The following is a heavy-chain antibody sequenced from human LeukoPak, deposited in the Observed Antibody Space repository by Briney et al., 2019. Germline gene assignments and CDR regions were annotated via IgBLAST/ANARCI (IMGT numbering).Heavy chain of an antibody. CDR1: GFTFSSYG. V-gene: IGHV3-33*06. D-gene: IGHD3-10*01. CDR2: IWYDGSNK. J-gene: IGHJ4*02. Sequence: GGSLRLSCAASGFTFSSYGIHWVRQAPGKGLEWVAVIWYDGSNKYYADSVKGRFTISRDNSKNTLYLQMNSLRADDTAVYYCAKMGVIGPSDYWGQGTLVTVSS. CDR3: AKMGVIGPSDY.